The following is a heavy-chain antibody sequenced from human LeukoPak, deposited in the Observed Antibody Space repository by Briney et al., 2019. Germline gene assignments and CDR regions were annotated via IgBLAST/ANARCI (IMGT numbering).Heavy chain of an antibody. Sequence: GGSLRLSCAASGFTFSNYAMSWVRQAPGKGLEWVSAINHSGGSTYYADSVKGRFTISRDNSKNTLYLQMNSLRAEDTAVYYCAKANSITIFGVISPVDYWGQGTLVTVSS. D-gene: IGHD3-3*01. CDR2: INHSGGST. CDR3: AKANSITIFGVISPVDY. J-gene: IGHJ4*02. CDR1: GFTFSNYA. V-gene: IGHV3-23*01.